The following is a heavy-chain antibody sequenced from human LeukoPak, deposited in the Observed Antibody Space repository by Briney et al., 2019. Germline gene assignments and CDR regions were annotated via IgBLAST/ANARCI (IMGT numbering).Heavy chain of an antibody. D-gene: IGHD5-18*01. CDR1: GYTFTDYY. V-gene: IGHV1-2*02. J-gene: IGHJ6*02. Sequence: ASVKVSCKASGYTFTDYYMHWVRQAPGQGLEWIGWINPKTGGTHYAQRFQGRVTMTRDTSIRTAYMELSRLRSDDTAVYFCARLKIQVFLDYSNYGMDVWGQGTTVTVSS. CDR3: ARLKIQVFLDYSNYGMDV. CDR2: INPKTGGT.